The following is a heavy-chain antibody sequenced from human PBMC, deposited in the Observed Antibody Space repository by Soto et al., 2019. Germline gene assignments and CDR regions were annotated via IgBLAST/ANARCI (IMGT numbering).Heavy chain of an antibody. Sequence: QVQLVQSGAEVKKPGASVKVSCKASGYTFTGYYMHWVRQAPGQGLEWMGWINPNSGGTNYAQKFQGWVTMTRDTSISTAYMELSRLRSDDTAVYSCARDSPLGYCSGGSCYSLAFDYWGQGTLVTVSS. CDR3: ARDSPLGYCSGGSCYSLAFDY. J-gene: IGHJ4*02. D-gene: IGHD2-15*01. CDR1: GYTFTGYY. CDR2: INPNSGGT. V-gene: IGHV1-2*04.